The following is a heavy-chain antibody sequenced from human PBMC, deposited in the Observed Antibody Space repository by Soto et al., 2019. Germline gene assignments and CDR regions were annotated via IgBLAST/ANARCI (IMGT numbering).Heavy chain of an antibody. Sequence: SVTVSCKASGGTFSSYAISWVRQAPGQGLEWMGGIIPIFGTANYAQKFQGRITITADESTSTAYMELSSLRSEDTAVYYCAAGSRITIFGVVIIPPVDYYYYGMDVWGQGTTVTVSS. CDR3: AAGSRITIFGVVIIPPVDYYYYGMDV. J-gene: IGHJ6*02. D-gene: IGHD3-3*01. CDR2: IIPIFGTA. CDR1: GGTFSSYA. V-gene: IGHV1-69*13.